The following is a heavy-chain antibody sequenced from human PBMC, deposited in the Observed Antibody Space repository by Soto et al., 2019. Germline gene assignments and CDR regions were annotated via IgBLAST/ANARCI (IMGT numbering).Heavy chain of an antibody. D-gene: IGHD3-10*01. Sequence: EVQLVETGGGLIQPGGSVRLSCVASGLSVSGSYMNWVRQAPGEGLEWVSVMYSGGSRYYADSVKGRFTISRDDSKNIVYLQMNDLEVGDTAVYYCARGLLVVRGVSFDTWGQGTLVRVSS. CDR1: GLSVSGSY. J-gene: IGHJ4*02. V-gene: IGHV3-53*02. CDR2: MYSGGSR. CDR3: ARGLLVVRGVSFDT.